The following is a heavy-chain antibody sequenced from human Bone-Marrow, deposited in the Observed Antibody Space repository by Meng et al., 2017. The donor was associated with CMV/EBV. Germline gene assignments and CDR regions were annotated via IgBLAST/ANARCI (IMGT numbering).Heavy chain of an antibody. V-gene: IGHV3-21*01. Sequence: GGSLRLSCAASGFTFSSYAMSWVRQAPGKGLEWVSSISSNGGTIQYSDSVKGRFTISRDNARNSVYLLMSSLRAEDTAFYYCARDALSSGGDYWGQGALVTVSS. CDR2: ISSNGGTI. CDR1: GFTFSSYA. D-gene: IGHD6-19*01. J-gene: IGHJ4*02. CDR3: ARDALSSGGDY.